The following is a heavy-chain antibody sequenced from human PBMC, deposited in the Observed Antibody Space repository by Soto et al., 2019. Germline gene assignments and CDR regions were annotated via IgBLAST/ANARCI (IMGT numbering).Heavy chain of an antibody. J-gene: IGHJ6*03. V-gene: IGHV4-59*01. Sequence: SETLSLTCTVSGGSISSYYWSWIRQPPGKGLEWIGYIYYSGSTNYNPSLKSRVTISVDTSKNQFSLKLSSVTAADTAVYYCARESSSSWYPPYYYMDVWGKGTTVTVSS. CDR1: GGSISSYY. CDR3: ARESSSSWYPPYYYMDV. CDR2: IYYSGST. D-gene: IGHD6-13*01.